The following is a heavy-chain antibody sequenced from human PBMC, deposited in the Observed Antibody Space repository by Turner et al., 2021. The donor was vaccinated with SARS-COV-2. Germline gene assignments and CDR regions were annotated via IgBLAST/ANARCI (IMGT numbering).Heavy chain of an antibody. CDR3: AGIQSYDRSDYYGMDV. J-gene: IGHJ6*02. V-gene: IGHV3-30-3*01. Sequence: QVQLVESGGGVVQPGRSLRLSCAASGFTFSSYVMHWVRQAPGKGLEWVAVISYDGSNKYYADSVKGRFTISRDNSKNTLYLQMNSLRAEDTAVYYCAGIQSYDRSDYYGMDVWGQGTTVTVSS. CDR1: GFTFSSYV. D-gene: IGHD3-22*01. CDR2: ISYDGSNK.